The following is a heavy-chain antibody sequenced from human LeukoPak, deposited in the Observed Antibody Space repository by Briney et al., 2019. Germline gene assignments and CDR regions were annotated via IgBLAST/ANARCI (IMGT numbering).Heavy chain of an antibody. CDR3: ARDSPDYGDYVPFDY. J-gene: IGHJ4*02. CDR1: GFTFSSYS. V-gene: IGHV3-21*01. Sequence: PGGSLRLSCAASGFTFSSYSMNWVRQAPGKGLEWVSSISSSSYIYYADSVKGRFTISRDNAKNSLYLQMNSLRAEDTAVYYCARDSPDYGDYVPFDYWGQGTLVTVSS. CDR2: ISSSSYI. D-gene: IGHD4-17*01.